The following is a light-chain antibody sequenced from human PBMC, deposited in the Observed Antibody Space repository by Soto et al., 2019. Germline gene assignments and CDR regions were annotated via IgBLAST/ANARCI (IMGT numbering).Light chain of an antibody. CDR2: DAS. Sequence: EIVMTQSPATLSVSPGERATLSCRASQSVPSSSLAWHQQRPGQAPRLLIYDASNRATGIPARFSGSGSGTDFTLTISSLEPEDFAVYYCQQRSNWPTFGQGTRLEIK. J-gene: IGKJ5*01. CDR3: QQRSNWPT. V-gene: IGKV3-11*01. CDR1: QSVPSSS.